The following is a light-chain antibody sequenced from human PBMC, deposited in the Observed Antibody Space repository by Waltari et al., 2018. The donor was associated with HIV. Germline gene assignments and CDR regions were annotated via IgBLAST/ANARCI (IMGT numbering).Light chain of an antibody. CDR1: NSNIGAGYD. CDR3: QSYDNSLSNVV. J-gene: IGLJ2*01. V-gene: IGLV1-40*01. CDR2: DNR. Sequence: QSVLTQPPSVSGAPGQRVTISCTGSNSNIGAGYDAHWYHQLPGSAPKLLMFDNRKRPSGVPGRFSGSKSGTSASLVITGLQAADEAVYYCQSYDNSLSNVVFGGGTKLIVL.